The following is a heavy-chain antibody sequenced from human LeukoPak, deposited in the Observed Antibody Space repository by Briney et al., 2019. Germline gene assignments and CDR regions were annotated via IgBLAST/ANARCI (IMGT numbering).Heavy chain of an antibody. D-gene: IGHD3-9*01. Sequence: PGGSLRLSCAASGFTFSSYGMSWVRQAPGKGLEWVAFIRYDGSNKYYADSVKGRFTISRDNSKNTLYLQMNSLRAEDTAVYYCASGSVLRYFDWLLTTPQPDAFGYWGQGTLVTVSS. CDR3: ASGSVLRYFDWLLTTPQPDAFGY. J-gene: IGHJ4*02. CDR1: GFTFSSYG. V-gene: IGHV3-30*02. CDR2: IRYDGSNK.